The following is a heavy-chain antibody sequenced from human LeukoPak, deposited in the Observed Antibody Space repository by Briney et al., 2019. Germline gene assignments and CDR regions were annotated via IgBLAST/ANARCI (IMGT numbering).Heavy chain of an antibody. CDR3: ARDPLPYYDILTGPY. Sequence: GGSLRLSCAASGFTLSSYEMKWVRQARGKGLGWVSYISSSGSTIYYADSVKGRFTISRDNAKNSLYLQMNSLRAEDTAVYYCARDPLPYYDILTGPYWGQGTLVTVSS. D-gene: IGHD3-9*01. J-gene: IGHJ4*02. CDR2: ISSSGSTI. CDR1: GFTLSSYE. V-gene: IGHV3-48*03.